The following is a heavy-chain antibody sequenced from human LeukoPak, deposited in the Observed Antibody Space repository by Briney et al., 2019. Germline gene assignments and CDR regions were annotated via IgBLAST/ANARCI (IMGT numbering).Heavy chain of an antibody. Sequence: SGGSLRLSCAAPGFTLSSYGMHWVSQAPGKGLEWVAFIRYDGSIENYADSVKGRFTISRDNSKNTLYLQINSLRAEDTAVYYCAKVGYISPSHYMDVWGKGTTVTVSS. V-gene: IGHV3-30*02. D-gene: IGHD6-19*01. CDR3: AKVGYISPSHYMDV. J-gene: IGHJ6*03. CDR1: GFTLSSYG. CDR2: IRYDGSIE.